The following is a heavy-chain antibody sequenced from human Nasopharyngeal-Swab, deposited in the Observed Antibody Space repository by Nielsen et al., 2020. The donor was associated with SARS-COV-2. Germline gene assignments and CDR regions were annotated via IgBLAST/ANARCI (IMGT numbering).Heavy chain of an antibody. CDR3: ARRKMAVAGTWWFDP. D-gene: IGHD6-19*01. J-gene: IGHJ5*02. V-gene: IGHV1-69*02. CDR2: IIPILGIA. Sequence: WVRQAPGQGLEWMGRIIPILGIANYVQKFQGRVTITADKSTSTAYMELSSLRSEDTAVYYCARRKMAVAGTWWFDPWGQGTLVTVSS.